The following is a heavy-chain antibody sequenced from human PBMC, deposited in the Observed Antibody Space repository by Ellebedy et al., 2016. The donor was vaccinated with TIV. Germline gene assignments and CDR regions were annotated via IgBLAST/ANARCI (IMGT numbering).Heavy chain of an antibody. CDR1: GFTFSIYW. D-gene: IGHD2-15*01. V-gene: IGHV3-7*01. CDR2: IKGDGSRT. CDR3: ATGARSEGGY. J-gene: IGHJ4*02. Sequence: GESLKISCAAPGFTFSIYWMNSVRQAPGTGLEWVANIKGDGSRTSYVDSVRGRFTISRDNAKNSRYLQMNSLRAEDTAVYYCATGARSEGGYWGQGTLVTVSS.